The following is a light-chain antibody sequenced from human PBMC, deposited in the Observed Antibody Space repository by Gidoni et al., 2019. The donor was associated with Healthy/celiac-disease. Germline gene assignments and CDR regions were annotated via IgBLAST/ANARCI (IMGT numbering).Light chain of an antibody. CDR2: GNS. Sequence: QSVLTQPLSVSVSPGPSVTISCTGSSSNIGAGYDVHWYHQLPGTAPKLIIYGNSNRPSVVPDRFSGSKSGTSASLAITGRQAEDEADYYCQSYDSSLSGLVFGGGTKLTVL. V-gene: IGLV1-40*01. CDR1: SSNIGAGYD. J-gene: IGLJ3*02. CDR3: QSYDSSLSGLV.